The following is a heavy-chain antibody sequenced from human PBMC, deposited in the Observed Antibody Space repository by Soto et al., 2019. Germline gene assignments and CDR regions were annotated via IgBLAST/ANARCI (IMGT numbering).Heavy chain of an antibody. V-gene: IGHV1-69*13. CDR1: GGTFSSYA. Sequence: GASVKVSCKASGGTFSSYAISWVRQAPGQGLEWMGGIIPIFGTANYAQKFQGRVTITADESTSTAYMELSSLRSEDTAVYYCARDWWLGPPPGVQYPGYYYYGMDVWGQGTTVTVSS. CDR3: ARDWWLGPPPGVQYPGYYYYGMDV. J-gene: IGHJ6*02. D-gene: IGHD4-4*01. CDR2: IIPIFGTA.